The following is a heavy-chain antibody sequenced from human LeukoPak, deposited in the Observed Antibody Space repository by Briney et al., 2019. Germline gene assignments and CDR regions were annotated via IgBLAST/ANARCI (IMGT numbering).Heavy chain of an antibody. V-gene: IGHV3-7*01. CDR1: GFTFSTYW. CDR3: AREGDYSSVDY. Sequence: AGGSLRLSCAASGFTFSTYWMSWVRQAPGKGLEWVADIKQDGSEKYYVDSVKGRFTISRDNAKNSLFLQVNSLRAEDTALYYCAREGDYSSVDYWGQGTLVTVSS. D-gene: IGHD6-19*01. J-gene: IGHJ4*02. CDR2: IKQDGSEK.